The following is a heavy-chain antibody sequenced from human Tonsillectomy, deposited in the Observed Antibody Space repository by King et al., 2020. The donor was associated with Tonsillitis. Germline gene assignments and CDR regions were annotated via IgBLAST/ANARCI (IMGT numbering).Heavy chain of an antibody. Sequence: VQLVESGGGLVKPGGSLRLSCAASGFTFSNAWMSWVRQAPGKGLEWVGRIKSKTVGGTTDYAAPVKGRFTISRDDSKNTLYLQMNSLKTEDTAVYYCTTVSIVALSYWGQGTLVTVSS. D-gene: IGHD6-6*01. CDR2: IKSKTVGGTT. J-gene: IGHJ4*02. CDR1: GFTFSNAW. CDR3: TTVSIVALSY. V-gene: IGHV3-15*01.